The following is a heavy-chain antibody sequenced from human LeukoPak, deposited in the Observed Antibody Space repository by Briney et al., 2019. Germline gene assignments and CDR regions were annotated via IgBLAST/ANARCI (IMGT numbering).Heavy chain of an antibody. CDR2: ISWNSGSI. CDR3: AKDPSSAAAAIPYYFDY. CDR1: GGSISSYY. J-gene: IGHJ4*02. D-gene: IGHD6-13*01. V-gene: IGHV3-9*01. Sequence: LSLTCTVSGGSISSYYWSWFRQPPGKGLEWVSGISWNSGSIGYADSVKGRFTISRDNAKNSLYLQMDSLRAEDTALYYCAKDPSSAAAAIPYYFDYWGQGTLVTVSS.